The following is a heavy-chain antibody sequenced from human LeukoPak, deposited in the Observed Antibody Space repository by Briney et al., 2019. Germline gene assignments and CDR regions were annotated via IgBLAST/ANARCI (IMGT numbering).Heavy chain of an antibody. J-gene: IGHJ6*02. CDR2: INYIRTT. CDR3: ARSYSSSDHYYYYGMDV. D-gene: IGHD6-13*01. CDR1: GGSISSYY. Sequence: SETLSLACTVSGGSISSYYWNWIRQPPAKGLEWIGYINYIRTTDYNPSLKSRVTTSLDTSKNRFSLKLSSVTAADTAMYYCARSYSSSDHYYYYGMDVWGQGTTVTVSS. V-gene: IGHV4-59*08.